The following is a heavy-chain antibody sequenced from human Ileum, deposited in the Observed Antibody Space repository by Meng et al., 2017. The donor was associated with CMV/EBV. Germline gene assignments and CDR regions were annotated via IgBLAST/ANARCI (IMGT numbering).Heavy chain of an antibody. CDR2: IKQDGREK. CDR3: ARAGGWYSGAGY. Sequence: GESLKISCAASGFTFSNYWMSWVRQAPGKGLEWVANIKQDGREKYYVDSVKGRFNISRDNAENSLYLQMNSLRADDTGVYYCARAGGWYSGAGYWGQGTLVTVSS. D-gene: IGHD1-26*01. CDR1: GFTFSNYW. V-gene: IGHV3-7*01. J-gene: IGHJ4*02.